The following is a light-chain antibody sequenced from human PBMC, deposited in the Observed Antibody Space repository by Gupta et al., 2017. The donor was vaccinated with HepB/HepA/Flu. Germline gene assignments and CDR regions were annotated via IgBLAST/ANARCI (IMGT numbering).Light chain of an antibody. J-gene: IGLJ1*01. V-gene: IGLV3-1*01. CDR3: QAWDRFIYV. Sequence: SYELTQPPSLSVSPGQTASLTCSGHKLGDKYVSWYQQKPGQSPVVLMYEDMKRPSGIPERFSGSNSGSTATLTISGTQAMDEADYYCQAWDRFIYVFGSGTKVTVL. CDR1: KLGDKY. CDR2: EDM.